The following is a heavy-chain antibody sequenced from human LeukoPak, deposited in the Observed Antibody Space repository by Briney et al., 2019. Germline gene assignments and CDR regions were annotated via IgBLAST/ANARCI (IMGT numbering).Heavy chain of an antibody. D-gene: IGHD3-10*01. CDR2: IYNDGST. J-gene: IGHJ6*02. CDR3: ARMHREWFGDLDYDYYGMDV. Sequence: GGSLRLSCAASGFTVSNNYMTWVRQAPGKGLEWVSVIYNDGSTYYPDSLKGRFTISRDNAKNSLYLQMNSLRAEDTAVYYCARMHREWFGDLDYDYYGMDVWGQGTTVTVSS. CDR1: GFTVSNNY. V-gene: IGHV3-53*01.